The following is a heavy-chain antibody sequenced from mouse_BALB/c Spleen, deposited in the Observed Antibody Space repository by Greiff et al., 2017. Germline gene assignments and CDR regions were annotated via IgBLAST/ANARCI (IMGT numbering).Heavy chain of an antibody. CDR3: ARGGPLYYFDY. CDR1: GFTFSSFG. V-gene: IGHV5-17*02. J-gene: IGHJ2*01. Sequence: EVKLMESGGGLVQPGGSRKLSCAASGFTFSSFGMHWVRQAPEKGLEWVAYISSGSSTIYYADTVKGRFTISRDNPKKTLFLQMTSLRSEDTAMYYCARGGPLYYFDYWGQGTTLTVSA. CDR2: ISSGSSTI.